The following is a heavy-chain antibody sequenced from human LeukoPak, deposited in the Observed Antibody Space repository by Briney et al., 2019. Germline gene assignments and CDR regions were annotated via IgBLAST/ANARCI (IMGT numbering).Heavy chain of an antibody. CDR1: GFTFSSYW. V-gene: IGHV3-74*01. J-gene: IGHJ4*02. CDR3: ARGRPHGNDY. Sequence: GGSMRLSCAASGFTFSSYWMNWVRQAPGKGLVWVSRIASDGSSTTYADSVKGRFSISRDNAKNTLYLQMNSLRVEDTAVYYCARGRPHGNDYWGQGTLVTVSS. D-gene: IGHD4-23*01. CDR2: IASDGSST.